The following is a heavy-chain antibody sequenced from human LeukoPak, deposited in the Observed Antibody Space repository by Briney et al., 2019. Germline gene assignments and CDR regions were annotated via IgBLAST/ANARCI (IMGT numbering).Heavy chain of an antibody. V-gene: IGHV3-21*01. J-gene: IGHJ4*02. Sequence: PGGSLRLSCAASGFTFSSYSMNWFRQAPEKGLEWVSSISSSSSYIYYADSVKGRFTISRDNAKNSLYLQMNSLRAEDTAVYYCARDKGITGRADYWGQGTLVTVSS. CDR2: ISSSSSYI. CDR1: GFTFSSYS. D-gene: IGHD1-20*01. CDR3: ARDKGITGRADY.